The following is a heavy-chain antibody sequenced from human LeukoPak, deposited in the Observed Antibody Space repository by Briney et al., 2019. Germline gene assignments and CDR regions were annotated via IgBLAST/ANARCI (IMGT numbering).Heavy chain of an antibody. D-gene: IGHD3-10*01. Sequence: GGSLRLSCAASGFTFSSYAMHWVRQAPGKGLEWVAVISYDGSNKYYADSVKGRFTISRDNSKNTLYLQMNSLRAEDTAVYYCARVATGSYDWFDPWGQGTLVTVSS. CDR1: GFTFSSYA. CDR3: ARVATGSYDWFDP. V-gene: IGHV3-30-3*01. J-gene: IGHJ5*02. CDR2: ISYDGSNK.